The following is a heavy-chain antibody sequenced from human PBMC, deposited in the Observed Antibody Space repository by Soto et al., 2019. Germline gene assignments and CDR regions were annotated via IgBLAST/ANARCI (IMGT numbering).Heavy chain of an antibody. CDR3: ARGGYGSGWLIDY. Sequence: EVQLVESGGGLVQPGGSLRLSCAASGFTFSTYSMNWARQAPGKGLQWVSYISSSRSSIYYADSVEGRFTISRDNAKNSLYLQMDSLRDEDTAVYYCARGGYGSGWLIDYWGQGTLVTVSS. D-gene: IGHD6-19*01. CDR2: ISSSRSSI. V-gene: IGHV3-48*02. J-gene: IGHJ4*02. CDR1: GFTFSTYS.